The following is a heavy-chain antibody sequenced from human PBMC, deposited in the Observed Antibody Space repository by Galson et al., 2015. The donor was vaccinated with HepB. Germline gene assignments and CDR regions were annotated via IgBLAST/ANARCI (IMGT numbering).Heavy chain of an antibody. CDR2: ITYDGTNK. J-gene: IGHJ4*02. Sequence: SLRLSCAASGFTFNSYAMHWVRQAPGKGLQWVAVITYDGTNKLYARSVKGRFTISRDNSRNTLFLHMNSLRPEDTALYYCVKGGGYSAIRGRGGFDSRGQGALVTVSS. CDR1: GFTFNSYA. V-gene: IGHV3-30*04. CDR3: VKGGGYSAIRGRGGFDS. D-gene: IGHD5-12*01.